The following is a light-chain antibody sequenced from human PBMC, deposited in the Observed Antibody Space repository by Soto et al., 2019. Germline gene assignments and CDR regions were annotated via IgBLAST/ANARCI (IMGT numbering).Light chain of an antibody. Sequence: IILTQSPATLSLPPGDRATLSFRAIQSITTYLAWYQQKPGQAPRLLIYDASNRATGIPARFSGSGSGTDFTLTISSLEPEDFAVYYCQQRSNWPPSWPFGQVTNVAI. V-gene: IGKV3-11*01. CDR3: QQRSNWPPSWP. J-gene: IGKJ1*01. CDR2: DAS. CDR1: QSITTY.